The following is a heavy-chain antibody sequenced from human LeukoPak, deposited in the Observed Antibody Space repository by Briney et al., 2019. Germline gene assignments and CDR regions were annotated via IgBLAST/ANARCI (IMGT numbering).Heavy chain of an antibody. J-gene: IGHJ4*02. CDR1: VYTFTGYY. CDR3: ARVLRITMVRGADTFDY. CDR2: INPNSGGT. V-gene: IGHV1-2*06. D-gene: IGHD3-10*01. Sequence: ASVKVSCKASVYTFTGYYMHWVRQAPGQGLEWMGRINPNSGGTNYAQKFQGRVTMTRDTSISTAYMELSRLRSDDTAVYYCARVLRITMVRGADTFDYWGQGTLVTVSS.